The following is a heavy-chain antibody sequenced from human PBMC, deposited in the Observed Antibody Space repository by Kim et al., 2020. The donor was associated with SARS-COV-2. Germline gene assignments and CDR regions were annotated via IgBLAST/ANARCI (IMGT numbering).Heavy chain of an antibody. Sequence: GESLKISCKGSGYSFTSYWIGWVRQMPGKGLEWMGIMWPGDSDTRYSPSFQGQVTISADKSTSTAYLQWSSLKASDTAMYYCARSDYGDYRVYFDYWGQGTLVTVSS. CDR3: ARSDYGDYRVYFDY. V-gene: IGHV5-51*01. D-gene: IGHD4-17*01. J-gene: IGHJ4*02. CDR2: MWPGDSDT. CDR1: GYSFTSYW.